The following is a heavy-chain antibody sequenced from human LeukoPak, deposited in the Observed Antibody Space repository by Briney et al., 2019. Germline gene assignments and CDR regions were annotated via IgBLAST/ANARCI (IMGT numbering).Heavy chain of an antibody. J-gene: IGHJ4*02. D-gene: IGHD3-22*01. Sequence: PRGSRRLSCAASGFTFSNYAMSWVRQAPGKGLEWVSAISTSGGSTYYADSVRGEYTISRDNSKNTLHLQKNSLRAEDTAVYYCARKGYYYDSSAYYSFDYWGQGTLVTVSS. CDR3: ARKGYYYDSSAYYSFDY. V-gene: IGHV3-23*01. CDR1: GFTFSNYA. CDR2: ISTSGGST.